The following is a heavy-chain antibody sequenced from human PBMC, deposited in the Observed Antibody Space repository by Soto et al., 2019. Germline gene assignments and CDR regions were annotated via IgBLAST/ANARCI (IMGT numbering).Heavy chain of an antibody. CDR3: ARTALPDVVGAFEM. V-gene: IGHV4-4*07. CDR1: GGSISRHY. Sequence: SETRSLTCTVSGGSISRHYWSWIRQPAGKGLEYIGRIHASGSINYTPSLRGRVSMSVDTSTNQFSLTLQSVTAADTAVYFCARTALPDVVGAFEMWGRGTAVTVSS. CDR2: IHASGSI. J-gene: IGHJ3*02. D-gene: IGHD1-26*01.